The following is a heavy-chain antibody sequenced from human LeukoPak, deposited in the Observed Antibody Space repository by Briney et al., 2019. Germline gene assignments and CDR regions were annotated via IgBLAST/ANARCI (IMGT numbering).Heavy chain of an antibody. CDR3: ARCLVPAANSVWFDP. CDR1: GGSFSGYY. J-gene: IGHJ5*02. CDR2: INHSGST. V-gene: IGHV4-34*01. Sequence: PSKTLSLTCAVYGGSFSGYYWSWIRQPPGKGLEWIGEINHSGSTNYNPSLKSRVTISVDTSKNQFSLKLSSVTAADTAVYYCARCLVPAANSVWFDPWGQGTLVTVSS. D-gene: IGHD2-2*01.